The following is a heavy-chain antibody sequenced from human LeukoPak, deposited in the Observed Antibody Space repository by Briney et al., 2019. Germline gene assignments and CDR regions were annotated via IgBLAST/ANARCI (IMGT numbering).Heavy chain of an antibody. J-gene: IGHJ4*02. V-gene: IGHV4-59*01. Sequence: SETLSLTCTVSGGSISSYYWSWIRQPPGKGLEWCGYIYYSGSTNYNPSLKSRVTISVDTSKNQFSLKLSSVTAADTAVYYCARLIAAAGSFDYWGQGTLVTVSS. CDR2: IYYSGST. CDR1: GGSISSYY. CDR3: ARLIAAAGSFDY. D-gene: IGHD6-13*01.